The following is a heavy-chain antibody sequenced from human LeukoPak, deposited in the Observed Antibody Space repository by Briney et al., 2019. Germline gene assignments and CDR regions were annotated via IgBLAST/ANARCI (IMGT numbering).Heavy chain of an antibody. D-gene: IGHD3-22*01. CDR1: GFTFSSYG. Sequence: TGRSLRLSCAASGFTFSSYGMHWVRQAPGKGPEWVAVIWYDGSNKYYADSVKGRFTISRDNSKNTLYLQMNSLRAEDTAVYYCARVSSAQGFDYWGQGTLVTVSS. CDR2: IWYDGSNK. V-gene: IGHV3-33*01. CDR3: ARVSSAQGFDY. J-gene: IGHJ4*02.